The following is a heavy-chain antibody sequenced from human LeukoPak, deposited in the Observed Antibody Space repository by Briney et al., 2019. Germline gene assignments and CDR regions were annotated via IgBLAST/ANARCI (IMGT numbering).Heavy chain of an antibody. Sequence: GGSLRLSCAASGFTFSSYAMSWVRQAPGKGLEWVSAISGSGGSTYYADSVKGRFTISRDNSKNTLYLQMNSLRAEDTAVYYCAKDRWEGSSWYGPFDYWGQGTLVTVSS. J-gene: IGHJ4*02. V-gene: IGHV3-23*01. CDR2: ISGSGGST. CDR3: AKDRWEGSSWYGPFDY. D-gene: IGHD6-13*01. CDR1: GFTFSSYA.